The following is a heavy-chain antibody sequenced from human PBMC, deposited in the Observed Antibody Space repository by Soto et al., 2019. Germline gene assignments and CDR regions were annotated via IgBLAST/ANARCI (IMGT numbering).Heavy chain of an antibody. CDR2: ISYDGSNK. CDR3: ARDGVATITYLAYSSYGMEV. J-gene: IGHJ6*02. CDR1: GFTFSSYA. Sequence: PGGSLRLSCAASGFTFSSYAMHWVRQAPGKGLEWVAVISYDGSNKYYADSVKGRFTISRDNSKNTLYLQMNSLRAEDTAVYYCARDGVATITYLAYSSYGMEVWGQGPTVTVSS. V-gene: IGHV3-30-3*01. D-gene: IGHD5-12*01.